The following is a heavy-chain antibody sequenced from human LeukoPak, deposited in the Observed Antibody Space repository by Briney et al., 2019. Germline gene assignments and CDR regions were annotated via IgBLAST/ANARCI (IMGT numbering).Heavy chain of an antibody. CDR1: GFTFSSYA. J-gene: IGHJ6*01. V-gene: IGHV3-23*01. CDR2: ISGSGTDT. Sequence: PGGSLRLSCAASGFTFSSYAMSWVRQAPGKGLEWVSAISGSGTDTFYADSVKGRFFISKDNTRDSLSLQMTSLSAEDTAMYYCATLHFYAMGVWGQGTTVTVSS. CDR3: ATLHFYAMGV.